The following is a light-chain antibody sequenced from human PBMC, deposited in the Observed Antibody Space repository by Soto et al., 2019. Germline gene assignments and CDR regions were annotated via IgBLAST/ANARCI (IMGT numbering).Light chain of an antibody. V-gene: IGKV3-20*01. Sequence: ENVLMQSPGTLSLSPGERATLSCRASQSVSSSYLAWYQQKPGQAPRLLIYDTSSRATYIPDRFSGSRSGTDFTITISRLEPEDFGVYYCQQFGSALLYTFGQGTKLEIK. CDR3: QQFGSALLYT. CDR1: QSVSSSY. J-gene: IGKJ2*01. CDR2: DTS.